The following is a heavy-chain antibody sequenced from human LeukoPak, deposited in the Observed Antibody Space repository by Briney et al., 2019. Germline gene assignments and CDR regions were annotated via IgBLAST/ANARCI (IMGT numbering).Heavy chain of an antibody. J-gene: IGHJ4*02. V-gene: IGHV2-70*11. Sequence: SGPTLVNPTQTLTLTCTFSGFSLSTSGMCVSWIRQPPGKALEWLARIDWDDDKYYSTSLKTRLTISKDTSKNQVVLTMTNMDPVDTATYYCARMGYYDSSGSPFDYWGQGTLVTVSS. CDR3: ARMGYYDSSGSPFDY. D-gene: IGHD3-22*01. CDR2: IDWDDDK. CDR1: GFSLSTSGMC.